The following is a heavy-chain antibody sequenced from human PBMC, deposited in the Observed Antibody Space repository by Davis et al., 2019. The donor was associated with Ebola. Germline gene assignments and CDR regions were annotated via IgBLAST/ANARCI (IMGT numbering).Heavy chain of an antibody. CDR2: IVSKTIGGTT. CDR3: SGSGRWMAV. CDR1: GFTFSNAW. D-gene: IGHD6-19*01. J-gene: IGHJ6*04. Sequence: GGSLRLSCAASGFTFSNAWMSWVRQAPGKGLEWVGRIVSKTIGGTTDYAAPVKGRFTISRDDSKNMLYLQMNSLQTEDTGVYYCSGSGRWMAVWGKGTTVTVSS. V-gene: IGHV3-15*04.